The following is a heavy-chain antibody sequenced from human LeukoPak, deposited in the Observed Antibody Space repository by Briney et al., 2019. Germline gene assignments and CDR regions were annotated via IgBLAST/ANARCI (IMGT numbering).Heavy chain of an antibody. Sequence: GGSLRLSCAASGFTFSGSSMHWVRQAPGKGLEWVAGIWYDGSNKNYVDSVKGRFTISRDKPNNTLYLQMNILRAEDTAVYYCTRGKNFRADAFDIWGQGTMVTVSS. D-gene: IGHD2/OR15-2a*01. CDR3: TRGKNFRADAFDI. CDR2: IWYDGSNK. V-gene: IGHV3-33*01. CDR1: GFTFSGSS. J-gene: IGHJ3*02.